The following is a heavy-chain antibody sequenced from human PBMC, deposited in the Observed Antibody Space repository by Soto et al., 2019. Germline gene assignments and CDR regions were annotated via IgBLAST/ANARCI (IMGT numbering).Heavy chain of an antibody. CDR2: IYYSGST. Sequence: QLQLQESGPGLVKPSETLSLTCTVSGGSISSSSYYWGWIRQPPGKGLEWIGSIYYSGSTYYNPSLKSRCTISVDTSKNLCSLKLGSVTAADTAVYYCARSYSSSWYLDYWGQGTLVTVSS. J-gene: IGHJ4*02. CDR1: GGSISSSSYY. D-gene: IGHD6-13*01. V-gene: IGHV4-39*01. CDR3: ARSYSSSWYLDY.